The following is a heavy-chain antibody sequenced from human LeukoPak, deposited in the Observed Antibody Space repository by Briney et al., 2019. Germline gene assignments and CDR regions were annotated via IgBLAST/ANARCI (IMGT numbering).Heavy chain of an antibody. CDR2: IRYDGSNK. CDR3: AKDAGDSYYYYYMDV. V-gene: IGHV3-30*02. D-gene: IGHD7-27*01. J-gene: IGHJ6*03. Sequence: GGSLRLSCAASGFTFSSYGMHWVRQAPGKGLEWVALIRYDGSNKYYADSVKGRFTISRGNSKNTLCLQMNSLRAEDTAVYYCAKDAGDSYYYYYMDVWGKGTTVTVSS. CDR1: GFTFSSYG.